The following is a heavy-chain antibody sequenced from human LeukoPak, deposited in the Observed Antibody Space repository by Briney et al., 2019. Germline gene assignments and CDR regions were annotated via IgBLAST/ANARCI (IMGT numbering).Heavy chain of an antibody. J-gene: IGHJ6*03. Sequence: GGSLRLSCAASGFTFSSYSMNWVRQAPGKGLEWVSYISSSSSTIYYADSVKGRFTISRDNAKNSLYLQMNSLRAEDTAVYYCARVGCSSTSCYLNYYYYMDVWGKGTTVTVSS. V-gene: IGHV3-48*01. D-gene: IGHD2-2*01. CDR1: GFTFSSYS. CDR3: ARVGCSSTSCYLNYYYYMDV. CDR2: ISSSSSTI.